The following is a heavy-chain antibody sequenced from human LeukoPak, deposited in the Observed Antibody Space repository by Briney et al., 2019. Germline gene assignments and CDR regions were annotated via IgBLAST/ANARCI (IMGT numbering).Heavy chain of an antibody. V-gene: IGHV3-48*03. CDR1: GLTFSSYE. D-gene: IGHD3-10*01. J-gene: IGHJ4*02. Sequence: GGSLRLSCAASGLTFSSYEMNWVRQAPGKGLEWVSYISSSGSTIYYADSVKGRFTISRDNAKNSLYLQMNSLRAEETAVYYCARKLPEGFDYWGQGTLVTVSS. CDR3: ARKLPEGFDY. CDR2: ISSSGSTI.